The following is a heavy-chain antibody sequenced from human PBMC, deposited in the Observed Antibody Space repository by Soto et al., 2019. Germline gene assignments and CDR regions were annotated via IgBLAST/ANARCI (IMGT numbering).Heavy chain of an antibody. CDR2: TSYDGKVQ. D-gene: IGHD5-12*01. J-gene: IGHJ4*02. CDR1: ESTFRRYS. CDR3: AKEYGNDYWYFDY. Sequence: QAHLVESGGGVDQPGRSLRLSCEASESTFRRYSMHWVRQAPGKGLEWVGVTSYDGKVQYYGDSVKGRFTISRDNSKNTVYLQMNSLRDEDTAIYYCAKEYGNDYWYFDYWGQGTLVTVSS. V-gene: IGHV3-30*18.